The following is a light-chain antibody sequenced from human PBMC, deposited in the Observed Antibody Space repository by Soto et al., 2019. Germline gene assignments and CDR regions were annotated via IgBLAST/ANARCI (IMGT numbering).Light chain of an antibody. CDR1: SSDVGLYNF. V-gene: IGLV2-14*01. CDR2: EVS. Sequence: QSVLTQPASESGSPGQSITISCTGTSSDVGLYNFVSWYQQHPGKAPKLIIYEVSSRPSGVSNRFSGSKSGNTASLTISGLQAEDEADYSCSSYTGSSTVVFGGGTKLTVL. J-gene: IGLJ3*02. CDR3: SSYTGSSTVV.